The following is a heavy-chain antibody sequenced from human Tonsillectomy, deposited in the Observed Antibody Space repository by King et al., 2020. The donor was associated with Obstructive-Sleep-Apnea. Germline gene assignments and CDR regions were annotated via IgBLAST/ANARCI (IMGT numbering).Heavy chain of an antibody. J-gene: IGHJ5*02. CDR3: ARAAPDYGDYGHWFDP. CDR1: GGSISSSFYY. V-gene: IGHV4-39*07. Sequence: VQLQESGPGLVKPSETLSLTCAVSGGSISSSFYYWAWIRQPPGKGLEWIGSINYSGSTYYNPSLKSRVTISVDTSKNQFSLKLSSVTAADTAVYYCARAAPDYGDYGHWFDPWGQGTRVTVSS. D-gene: IGHD4-17*01. CDR2: INYSGST.